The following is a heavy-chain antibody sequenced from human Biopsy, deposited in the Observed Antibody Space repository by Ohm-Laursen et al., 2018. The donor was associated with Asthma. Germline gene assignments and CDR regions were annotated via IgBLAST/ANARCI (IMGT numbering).Heavy chain of an antibody. CDR1: GFTFDNYV. D-gene: IGHD6-19*01. Sequence: SLRLSCTASGFTFDNYVMPWVRQPQGKGLEWVSGISWNSATGAYADSVKGRFTISRDNAKNSLYLQMNSLRPDDTALYYCAKAFLGGVSVANYFDSWGQGALVTVSS. V-gene: IGHV3-9*01. J-gene: IGHJ4*02. CDR3: AKAFLGGVSVANYFDS. CDR2: ISWNSATG.